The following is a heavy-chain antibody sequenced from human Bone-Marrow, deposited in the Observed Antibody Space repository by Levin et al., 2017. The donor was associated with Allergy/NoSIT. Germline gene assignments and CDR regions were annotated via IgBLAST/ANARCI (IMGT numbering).Heavy chain of an antibody. V-gene: IGHV3-7*01. CDR1: GFSFKIYW. J-gene: IGHJ5*01. Sequence: SCAASGFSFKIYWMSWFRQAPGKGLELVANIKEDGSGTYYMDSVRGRFTISRDNAKDALYLQMNSLRIEDTAIYYCTRALLRWFDKAADSWGQGTLVTVSS. D-gene: IGHD4-23*01. CDR3: TRALLRWFDKAADS. CDR2: IKEDGSGT.